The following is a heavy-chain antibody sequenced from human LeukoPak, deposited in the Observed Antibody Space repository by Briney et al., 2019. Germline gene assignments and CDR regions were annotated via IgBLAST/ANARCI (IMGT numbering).Heavy chain of an antibody. CDR2: ISGSGIST. CDR3: ARDDGGDFNDAFDI. D-gene: IGHD2-21*02. V-gene: IGHV3-23*01. Sequence: GGSLRLSCAAAGFTFSDYGMNWVRQAPGKGLEWVSGISGSGISTYYADSVKGRFTISRDNSKNTLYLQMNSVRAEDTALYYCARDDGGDFNDAFDIWGQGTMVTVSS. J-gene: IGHJ3*02. CDR1: GFTFSDYG.